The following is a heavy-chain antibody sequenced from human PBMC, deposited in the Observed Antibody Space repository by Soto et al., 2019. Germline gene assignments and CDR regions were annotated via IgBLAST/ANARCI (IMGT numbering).Heavy chain of an antibody. CDR3: AREELPIYYYGMDV. CDR1: GYTLTELS. J-gene: IGHJ6*02. CDR2: FDPEDGET. V-gene: IGHV1-24*01. Sequence: GASVKVSCKVSGYTLTELSMHWVRQAPGKGLEWMGGFDPEDGETIYAQKFQGRVTMTEETSTDTAYMELSSLRSDDTAVYYCAREELPIYYYGMDVWGQGTTVTVSS. D-gene: IGHD1-7*01.